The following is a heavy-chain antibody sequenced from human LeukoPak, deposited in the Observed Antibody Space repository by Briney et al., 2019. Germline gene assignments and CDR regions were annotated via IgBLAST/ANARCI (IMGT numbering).Heavy chain of an antibody. CDR3: ARRTGNAAYNTSFP. V-gene: IGHV4-4*07. D-gene: IGHD2-21*01. Sequence: PSETLTLTCTAPGGTFSRYSWNWVRQPAGKGLEWIGRIQNSDTNYNPSLKSRVIISLHTSKKQFSLKLSSVTAAATAVYYFARRTGNAAYNTSFPWGEGTLFTVSS. J-gene: IGHJ5*02. CDR1: GGTFSRYS. CDR2: IQNSDT.